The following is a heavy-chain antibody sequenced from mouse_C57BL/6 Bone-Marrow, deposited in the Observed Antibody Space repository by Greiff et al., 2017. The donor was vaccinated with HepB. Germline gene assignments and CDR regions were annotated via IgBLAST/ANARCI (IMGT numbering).Heavy chain of an antibody. CDR1: GYTFTTYP. CDR2: FHPYNDDT. Sequence: QVQLQQSGAELVKPGASVQMSCKASGYTFTTYPIEWMKQTHGKSLEWIGHFHPYNDDTKYNEKFKGKATLTVEKSSSTVSVERSRLTSDDSAVYYWANYYGSSDRVPWYFDVWGTGTTVTVAS. D-gene: IGHD1-1*01. CDR3: ANYYGSSDRVPWYFDV. J-gene: IGHJ1*03. V-gene: IGHV1-47*01.